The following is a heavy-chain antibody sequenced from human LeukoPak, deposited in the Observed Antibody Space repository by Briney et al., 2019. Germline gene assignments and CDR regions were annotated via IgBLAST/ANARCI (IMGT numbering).Heavy chain of an antibody. J-gene: IGHJ4*02. CDR3: AKVERITMIVVAEYYFDY. CDR1: GFTFSSYA. Sequence: GGSLRLSCAASGFTFSSYAMSWVRQAPGKGLEWVSAISGSGGSTYYADSVKGRFTISRDNSKNTLYLQMNSLRAEDTAVYYCAKVERITMIVVAEYYFDYWGQGTLVTVSS. D-gene: IGHD3-22*01. V-gene: IGHV3-23*01. CDR2: ISGSGGST.